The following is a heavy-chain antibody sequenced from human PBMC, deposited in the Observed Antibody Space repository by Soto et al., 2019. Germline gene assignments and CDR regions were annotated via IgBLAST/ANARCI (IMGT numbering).Heavy chain of an antibody. J-gene: IGHJ5*02. CDR1: GFTFTGNW. CDR3: ATVGTGSYNWFDP. V-gene: IGHV3-74*01. CDR2: INRDGTAA. D-gene: IGHD1-26*01. Sequence: EVQLVESGGGLVQPGGSLRLSCAASGFTFTGNWMHWVRQGPGKGRVWVARINRDGTAATYADSVTGRFTISRDNSKNTLYLQMNSLGAEDTAVYYCATVGTGSYNWFDPWGQGTMVTVSS.